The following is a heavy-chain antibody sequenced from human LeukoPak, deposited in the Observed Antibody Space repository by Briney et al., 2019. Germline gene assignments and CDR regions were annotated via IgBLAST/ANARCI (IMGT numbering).Heavy chain of an antibody. J-gene: IGHJ2*01. CDR1: GGSISGYY. CDR3: ARVGAYSSSSRHFDL. V-gene: IGHV4-59*08. Sequence: SETLSLTCTVSGGSISGYYWSWIRQPPGKGLEWIGYIYYSGGTNYNPSLRSRVAISVDTSKNQFSLKLSSVTAADTAVYYCARVGAYSSSSRHFDLWGRGTLVTVSS. CDR2: IYYSGGT. D-gene: IGHD6-6*01.